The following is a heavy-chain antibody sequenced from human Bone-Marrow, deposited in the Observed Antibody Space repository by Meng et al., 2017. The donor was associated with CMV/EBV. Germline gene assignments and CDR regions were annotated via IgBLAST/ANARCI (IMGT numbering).Heavy chain of an antibody. CDR2: INPNSGGT. CDR1: GYTFTGYY. V-gene: IGHV1-2*02. J-gene: IGHJ4*02. Sequence: ASVKVSCKASGYTFTGYYMHWVRQASGQGLEWMGWINPNSGGTNYAQKFQGRVNMTRDTSISTAYMELSRLKSDDTAVYYGARMVGATYYFDYWGQGTLVTVSS. D-gene: IGHD1-26*01. CDR3: ARMVGATYYFDY.